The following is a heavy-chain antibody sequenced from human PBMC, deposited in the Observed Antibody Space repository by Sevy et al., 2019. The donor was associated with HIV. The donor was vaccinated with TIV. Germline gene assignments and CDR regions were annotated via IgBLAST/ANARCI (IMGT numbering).Heavy chain of an antibody. D-gene: IGHD6-6*01. Sequence: GGSLRLSCAASGFTFSSYAMSWVRQAPGKGLEWVSAISGSGGSIYYADSVKGRFTISRDNSKNTLYLQMNSLRAEDTAVYYCAKDRPEYSSSSGADAFDIWGPGTMVTVSS. V-gene: IGHV3-23*01. CDR3: AKDRPEYSSSSGADAFDI. CDR2: ISGSGGSI. CDR1: GFTFSSYA. J-gene: IGHJ3*02.